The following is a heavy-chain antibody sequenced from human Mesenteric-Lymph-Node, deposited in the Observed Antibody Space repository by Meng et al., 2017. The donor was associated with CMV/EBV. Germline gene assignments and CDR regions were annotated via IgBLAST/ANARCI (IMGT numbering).Heavy chain of an antibody. J-gene: IGHJ3*02. CDR2: IKHDGSEQ. V-gene: IGHV3-7*03. CDR3: ARAIDSYLLRGADI. Sequence: GGSLRLSCAASGITFSSYWMNWVRQAPGKGLEWVANIKHDGSEQYYADSVKGRFTISRDNVKSSLYLQMNSLRVEDTALYYCARAIDSYLLRGADIWGQGTMVTVSS. D-gene: IGHD2-15*01. CDR1: GITFSSYW.